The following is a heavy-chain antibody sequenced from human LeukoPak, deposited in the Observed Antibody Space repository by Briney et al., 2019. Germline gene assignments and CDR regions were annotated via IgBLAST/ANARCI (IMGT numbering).Heavy chain of an antibody. J-gene: IGHJ4*02. CDR3: ARYGSSSVFDY. V-gene: IGHV4-59*01. CDR1: GGSISSYY. Sequence: SETLSLTCTVSGGSISSYYWSWIRQPPGKGPEWIGYIYYSGSTNYNPSLKSRVTISVDTSKNQFSLKLSSVTAADTAVYYCARYGSSSVFDYWGQGTLVTVSS. CDR2: IYYSGST. D-gene: IGHD6-6*01.